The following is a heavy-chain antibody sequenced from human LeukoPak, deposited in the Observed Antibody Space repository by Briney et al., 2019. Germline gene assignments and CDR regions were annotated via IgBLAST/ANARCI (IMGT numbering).Heavy chain of an antibody. Sequence: SVKVSCKASGGTFSSYAISWVRQAPGQGLEWMGRIIPILGIANYAQKFQGRVTITADKSTSTAYMELSSLRSEDTVVYYCASSPITYSSSWQNWFDPWGQGTLVTVSS. J-gene: IGHJ5*02. CDR3: ASSPITYSSSWQNWFDP. D-gene: IGHD6-13*01. CDR2: IIPILGIA. CDR1: GGTFSSYA. V-gene: IGHV1-69*04.